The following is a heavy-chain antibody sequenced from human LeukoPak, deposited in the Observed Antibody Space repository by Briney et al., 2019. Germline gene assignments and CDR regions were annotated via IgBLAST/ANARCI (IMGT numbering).Heavy chain of an antibody. D-gene: IGHD6-6*01. CDR2: LTSGISSNA. CDR3: ARHGSLSFDY. V-gene: IGHV3-23*01. CDR1: GFTFSSHA. Sequence: GGSLRPSCAVSGFTFSSHAMSWVRQAPGKGLEWVSALTSGISSNAYYTDSLKGRFTIPRDNSKTTLYLHMNSRRAEDTALYYCARHGSLSFDYWGQGNLLTVSA. J-gene: IGHJ4*02.